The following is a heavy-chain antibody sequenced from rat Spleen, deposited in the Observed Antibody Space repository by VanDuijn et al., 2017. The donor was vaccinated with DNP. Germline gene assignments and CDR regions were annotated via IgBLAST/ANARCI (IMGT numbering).Heavy chain of an antibody. CDR1: GFTFNNYW. Sequence: EVQLVESGGDLVQPGRSLKLSCVASGFTFNNYWMAWIRQVPGRGLEWVASITSSGGSTYYPDSVKGRCTISRDNAKNTLYLQMNSLRSEDTATYYCARGSGERYWYFDFWGPGTMVTVSS. V-gene: IGHV5-31*01. J-gene: IGHJ1*01. D-gene: IGHD4-3*01. CDR3: ARGSGERYWYFDF. CDR2: ITSSGGST.